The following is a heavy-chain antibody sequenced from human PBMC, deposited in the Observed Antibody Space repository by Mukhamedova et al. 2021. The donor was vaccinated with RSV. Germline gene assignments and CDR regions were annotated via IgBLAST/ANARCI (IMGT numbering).Heavy chain of an antibody. Sequence: NWVRQATGQGLEWMGWMNPNSGNTGYVQKFQGRVTMTRNTSISTAYMELSSLRSEDTAVYYCARGRSTMVRGAAFDIWGQGTMVT. CDR2: MNPNSGNT. J-gene: IGHJ3*02. CDR3: ARGRSTMVRGAAFDI. V-gene: IGHV1-8*01. D-gene: IGHD3-10*01.